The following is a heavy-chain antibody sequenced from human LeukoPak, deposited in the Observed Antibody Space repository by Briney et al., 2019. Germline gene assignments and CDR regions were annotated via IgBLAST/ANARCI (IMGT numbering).Heavy chain of an antibody. D-gene: IGHD2-2*01. J-gene: IGHJ4*02. CDR3: AKGPIGGWAAIKHFDY. Sequence: LPGGSLRLSCAASGFTFSSYEMNWVRQAPGKGLEWVSYISSSGSTIYYADSVKGRFTISRDNSKNTLYLQMNSLRAEDTAVYYCAKGPIGGWAAIKHFDYWGQGTLVTVSS. V-gene: IGHV3-48*03. CDR2: ISSSGSTI. CDR1: GFTFSSYE.